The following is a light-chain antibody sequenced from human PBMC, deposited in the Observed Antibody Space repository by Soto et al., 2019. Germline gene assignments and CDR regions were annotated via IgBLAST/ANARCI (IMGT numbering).Light chain of an antibody. J-gene: IGKJ4*01. V-gene: IGKV3-20*01. Sequence: EFVLTQSPGTLSLSPGERATLSCRASQTVRNNYLAWYQQKPGQAPRLLIYDASSRATGIPDRFSGSGSGTDFTLTISRLEPEDFALYYCQQYGNSPLTFGGGTKVDIK. CDR3: QQYGNSPLT. CDR1: QTVRNNY. CDR2: DAS.